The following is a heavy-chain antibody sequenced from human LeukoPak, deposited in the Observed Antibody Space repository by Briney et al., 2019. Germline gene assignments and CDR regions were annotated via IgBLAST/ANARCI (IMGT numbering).Heavy chain of an antibody. CDR3: AREGGSCYSCFDY. CDR1: GFTVSSNY. J-gene: IGHJ4*02. D-gene: IGHD2-15*01. CDR2: IYSGGST. Sequence: GGSLRLSCAASGFTVSSNYMSWVRQAPGKGLEWVSVIYSGGSTYYADSVKGRFPISRDNSKNTLYLQMNSLRAEDTAVCYCAREGGSCYSCFDYWGQGTLVTVSS. V-gene: IGHV3-66*01.